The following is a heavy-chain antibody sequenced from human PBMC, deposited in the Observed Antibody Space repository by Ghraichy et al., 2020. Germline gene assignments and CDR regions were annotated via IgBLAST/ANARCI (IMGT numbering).Heavy chain of an antibody. Sequence: GGSLRLSCVTSGFSLSSYGIHWVRQAPGKGLEWVAFIHYGGTNKYYADSVRGRFTISRDNSEKTVYLQMNSLRAEDTAVYYCAKVGYVLNATSVQSGHYYYAMDVWGQGTTVTVS. V-gene: IGHV3-30*02. CDR2: IHYGGTNK. D-gene: IGHD2-8*01. CDR3: AKVGYVLNATSVQSGHYYYAMDV. J-gene: IGHJ6*02. CDR1: GFSLSSYG.